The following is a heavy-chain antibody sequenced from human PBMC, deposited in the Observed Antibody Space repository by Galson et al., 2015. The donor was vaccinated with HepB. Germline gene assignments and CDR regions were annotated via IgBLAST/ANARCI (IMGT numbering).Heavy chain of an antibody. J-gene: IGHJ4*02. CDR1: GGSINIPNW. Sequence: ETLSLTCSVSGGSINIPNWWSWVRQPPGKGLEWIGKLYHSGITKCNPPLKSRVTISVDKSKNQLSLRLTSVTAADTAVYYCARVGRLPYFDYWGQGTLVTVSS. CDR2: LYHSGIT. D-gene: IGHD1-1*01. V-gene: IGHV4-4*02. CDR3: ARVGRLPYFDY.